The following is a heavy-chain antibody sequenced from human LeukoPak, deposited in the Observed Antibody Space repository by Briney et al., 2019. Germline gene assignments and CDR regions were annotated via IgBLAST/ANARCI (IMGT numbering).Heavy chain of an antibody. J-gene: IGHJ4*02. V-gene: IGHV1-46*01. CDR3: ARAYYYDILTGYFPFDY. D-gene: IGHD3-9*01. CDR2: INPSGGST. Sequence: ASVKVSCKASGYTFTSYYMHWVRQAPGQGLEWMGIINPSGGSTSYAQKFQGRVTMTRDTSTSTVYMELSSLRPEDTAVYYCARAYYYDILTGYFPFDYWGQGTLVTVSS. CDR1: GYTFTSYY.